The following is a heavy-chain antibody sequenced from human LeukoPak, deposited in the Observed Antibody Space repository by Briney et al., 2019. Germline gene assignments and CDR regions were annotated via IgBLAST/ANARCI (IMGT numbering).Heavy chain of an antibody. CDR1: GYSFTSYW. D-gene: IGHD6-13*01. CDR2: IDPSDSYT. Sequence: GESLRISCKGSGYSFTSYWISWVRQMPGKGLEWMGRIDPSDSYTNYSPSFQGHVTISADKSISTAYLQWSSLKASDTAMYYCARLAYSSSWYYYGMDVWGKGTTATVSS. J-gene: IGHJ6*04. V-gene: IGHV5-10-1*01. CDR3: ARLAYSSSWYYYGMDV.